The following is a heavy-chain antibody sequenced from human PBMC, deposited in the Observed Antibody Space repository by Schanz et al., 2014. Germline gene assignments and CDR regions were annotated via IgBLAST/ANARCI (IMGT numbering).Heavy chain of an antibody. CDR2: ISGNGGEK. J-gene: IGHJ6*02. CDR1: GFTFSSYG. D-gene: IGHD6-13*01. CDR3: ARDRQQLVGRIGYYYGMDV. V-gene: IGHV3-30*03. Sequence: QVQLVESGGGVVQPGRSLRLSCAVSGFTFSSYGMHWVRQAPGKGLRCVAVISGNGGEKYYADSVKGRFTISRDNSENTLFLEMNSLRAEDTAVYYCARDRQQLVGRIGYYYGMDVWGQGTTVTVSS.